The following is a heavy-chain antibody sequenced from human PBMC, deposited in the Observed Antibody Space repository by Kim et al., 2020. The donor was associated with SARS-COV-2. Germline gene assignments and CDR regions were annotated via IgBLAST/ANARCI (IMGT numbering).Heavy chain of an antibody. CDR1: GYNFTSSW. D-gene: IGHD6-19*01. Sequence: GESLKISCKGSGYNFTSSWIAWVRQMPGKGLEWVGIIYAGDSDTRYSPSFEGQVTPSVDKSINTAYLQWSSLKASDTAMYYCARAYSSGWFYLYYFNYWGQGTLVSVPS. CDR2: IYAGDSDT. J-gene: IGHJ4*02. V-gene: IGHV5-51*01. CDR3: ARAYSSGWFYLYYFNY.